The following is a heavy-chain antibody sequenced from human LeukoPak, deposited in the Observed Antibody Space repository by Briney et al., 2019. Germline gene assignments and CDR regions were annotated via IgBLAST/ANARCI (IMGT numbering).Heavy chain of an antibody. CDR2: IYSGDNT. CDR3: ARSVGDGYTEGPFDY. J-gene: IGHJ4*02. D-gene: IGHD5-24*01. CDR1: GFTVSSNY. Sequence: GGSLRLSCAASGFTVSSNYMSWVRQAPGKGLEWVSVIYSGDNTYYADSVKGRFTISRDNSKNTLYLQMNSLRAEDTAVYYCARSVGDGYTEGPFDYRGQGTLVTVSS. V-gene: IGHV3-53*01.